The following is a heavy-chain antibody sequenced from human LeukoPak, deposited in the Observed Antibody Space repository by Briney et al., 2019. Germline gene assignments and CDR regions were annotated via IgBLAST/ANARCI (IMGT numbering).Heavy chain of an antibody. CDR1: GYSFTAFY. CDR3: ARDGDYGTGSYYRGCIDS. D-gene: IGHD3-10*01. V-gene: IGHV1-2*02. CDR2: IHPRRGDT. J-gene: IGHJ4*02. Sequence: VASVKVSSKTSGYSFTAFYIHWVPQAPGHGLKCMGWIHPRRGDTHYAQKFQGRVTMTRDTSISTAYLDLSSLRSDDTAVYYCARDGDYGTGSYYRGCIDSWGQGTPVTVSP.